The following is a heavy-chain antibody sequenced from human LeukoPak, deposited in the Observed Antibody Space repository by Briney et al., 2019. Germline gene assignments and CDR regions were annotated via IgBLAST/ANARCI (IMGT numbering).Heavy chain of an antibody. CDR3: ASRLNYDSSGPGWFDP. D-gene: IGHD3-22*01. V-gene: IGHV4-4*07. CDR1: GGSISSYY. CDR2: IYTSGST. Sequence: SETLSLTCTVSGGSISSYYWSWIRQPAGKGLEWIGRIYTSGSTNYNPSLKSRVTISVDTSKNQFSLKLSSVTAADTAVYYCASRLNYDSSGPGWFDPWGQGTLVTVSS. J-gene: IGHJ5*02.